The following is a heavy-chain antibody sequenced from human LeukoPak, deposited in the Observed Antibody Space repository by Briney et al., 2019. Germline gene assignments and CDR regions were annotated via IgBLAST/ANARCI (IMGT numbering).Heavy chain of an antibody. CDR1: GGSFSGYY. CDR2: INHSGST. Sequence: SETLSLTCAVYGGSFSGYYWSWIRQPPGKGLEWIGEINHSGSTNYNPSLKSRVTISVDTSENQFSLKLSSVTAADTAVYYCARADERGYCSGGSCHYFDYWGQGTLVTVSS. D-gene: IGHD2-15*01. CDR3: ARADERGYCSGGSCHYFDY. V-gene: IGHV4-34*01. J-gene: IGHJ4*02.